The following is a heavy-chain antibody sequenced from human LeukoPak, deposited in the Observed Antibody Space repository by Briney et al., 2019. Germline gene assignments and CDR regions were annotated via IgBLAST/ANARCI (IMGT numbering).Heavy chain of an antibody. CDR2: IYYSGST. J-gene: IGHJ4*02. Sequence: PSETLSLTCTVSGGSISSNSYYWGWIRQPPGKGLKWIGSIYYSGSTYYNPSLKSRVTISVDTSKNQFSLKLSSVTAADTAVYYCARQEVLRYFDWLLPTLFDYWGQGTLVTVSS. CDR3: ARQEVLRYFDWLLPTLFDY. V-gene: IGHV4-39*01. D-gene: IGHD3-9*01. CDR1: GGSISSNSYY.